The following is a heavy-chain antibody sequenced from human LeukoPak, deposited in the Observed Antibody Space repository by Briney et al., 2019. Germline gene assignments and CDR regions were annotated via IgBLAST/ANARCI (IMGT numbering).Heavy chain of an antibody. D-gene: IGHD1-26*01. CDR2: IHRSGST. CDR1: GYSISSDYY. CDR3: ARDVGATFHGY. V-gene: IGHV4-38-2*02. Sequence: SETLSLTCTVSGYSISSDYYWGWIRQPPGKGLEGIGSIHRSGSTYYNPSLESRVTISVDTSKNQFSLMPSSVTAADTAVYYCARDVGATFHGYWGQGTLVTVSS. J-gene: IGHJ4*02.